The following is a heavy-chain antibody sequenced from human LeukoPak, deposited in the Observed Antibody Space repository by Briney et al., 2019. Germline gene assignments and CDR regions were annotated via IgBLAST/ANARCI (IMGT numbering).Heavy chain of an antibody. Sequence: GGSLRLSCAASGFTFDDYAMHWVRQAPGKGLEWVSGISWNSGSIGYADSVKGRFTISRDNAKNSLYLQMNSPRAEDTALYYCAKATDYDILTGYPYFDYWGQGTLVTVSS. J-gene: IGHJ4*02. CDR3: AKATDYDILTGYPYFDY. V-gene: IGHV3-9*01. D-gene: IGHD3-9*01. CDR1: GFTFDDYA. CDR2: ISWNSGSI.